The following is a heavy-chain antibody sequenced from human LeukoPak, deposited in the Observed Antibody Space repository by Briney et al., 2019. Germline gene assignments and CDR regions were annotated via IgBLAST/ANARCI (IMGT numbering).Heavy chain of an antibody. CDR1: GGSFSGYY. Sequence: KASETLSLTCAVYGGSFSGYYWSWIRQPPGKGREWIGEINHSGRNNYNTSLKSRVTISVDTSKNQSSLKLSSVNAADTAVYYCAGGVSITAVYSPYNYYGSGRSAFDIWGQGTMVTVSS. CDR3: AGGVSITAVYSPYNYYGSGRSAFDI. CDR2: INHSGRN. V-gene: IGHV4-34*01. J-gene: IGHJ3*02. D-gene: IGHD3-10*01.